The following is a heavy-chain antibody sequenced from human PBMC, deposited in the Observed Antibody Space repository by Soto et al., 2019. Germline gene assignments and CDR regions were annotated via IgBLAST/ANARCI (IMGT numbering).Heavy chain of an antibody. Sequence: EVQLVESGGGLVQPGGSLRLSCAASGFTFSSFWMSWVRQAPGKGLEWVANIKQDGSEKYYMDSVKGRFTFSRDNAKNTLYLQMNSLRAEDTAVYFCARVAYSNGWICDYWGQGTLVTVSS. CDR2: IKQDGSEK. CDR3: ARVAYSNGWICDY. V-gene: IGHV3-7*01. CDR1: GFTFSSFW. J-gene: IGHJ4*01. D-gene: IGHD6-19*01.